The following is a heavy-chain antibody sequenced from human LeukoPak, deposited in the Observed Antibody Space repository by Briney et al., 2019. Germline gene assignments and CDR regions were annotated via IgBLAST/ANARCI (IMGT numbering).Heavy chain of an antibody. J-gene: IGHJ3*02. CDR3: ATLSRKGAFDI. V-gene: IGHV4-59*08. CDR2: IYYSGST. Sequence: KPSETLSLTCTVSGGSISSYYWSWIRQPPRKGLEWIGYIYYSGSTNYNPSLKSRVTISVDTSKNQFSLKLSSVTAADTAVYYCATLSRKGAFDIWGQGTMVTVSS. CDR1: GGSISSYY.